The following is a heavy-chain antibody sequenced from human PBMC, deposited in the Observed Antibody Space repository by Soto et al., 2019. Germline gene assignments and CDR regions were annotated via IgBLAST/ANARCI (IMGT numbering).Heavy chain of an antibody. CDR1: GFSLSTSGVG. CDR3: AHARTTVAPEWFDP. Sequence: QITLKESGPTLVEPTQTLTLTCTFSGFSLSTSGVGVGWIRQPPGKALEWLELIYWDDDKRYSPSLKSRLTIPKDTSKNQVVLTMTNMDPVDTATYYCAHARTTVAPEWFDPWGQGTLVTVSS. CDR2: IYWDDDK. J-gene: IGHJ5*02. D-gene: IGHD4-17*01. V-gene: IGHV2-5*02.